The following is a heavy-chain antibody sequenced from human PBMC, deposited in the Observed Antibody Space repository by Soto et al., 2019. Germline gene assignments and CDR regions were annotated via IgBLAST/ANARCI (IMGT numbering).Heavy chain of an antibody. CDR1: GGSISSYY. CDR2: IYYSGST. J-gene: IGHJ5*02. Sequence: SETLSLTCTVSGGSISSYYWSWIRQPPGKGLEWIGYIYYSGSTNYNPSLKSRVTISVDTSKNQFSLKLSSVTAADTAVYYCARLGLTGTTVWFDPWGQGTLVTVSS. V-gene: IGHV4-59*08. D-gene: IGHD1-20*01. CDR3: ARLGLTGTTVWFDP.